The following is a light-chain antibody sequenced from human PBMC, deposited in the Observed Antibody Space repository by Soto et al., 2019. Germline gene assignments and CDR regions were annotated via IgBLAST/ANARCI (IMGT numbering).Light chain of an antibody. CDR1: NSNIGAGYD. J-gene: IGLJ2*01. Sequence: QSVLTQPPSVSGAPGQRVTISCTGSNSNIGAGYDVNWYQHLPGTAPKLLIYGDTIRPSGVPDRFSGSKSGNTASLTISGVRPEDEADYYCCSYTDIALDVVFGGGTKLTVL. CDR2: GDT. V-gene: IGLV1-40*01. CDR3: CSYTDIALDVV.